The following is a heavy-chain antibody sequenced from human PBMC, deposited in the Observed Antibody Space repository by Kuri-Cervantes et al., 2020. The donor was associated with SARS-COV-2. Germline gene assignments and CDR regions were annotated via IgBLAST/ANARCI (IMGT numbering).Heavy chain of an antibody. CDR1: GGSISSGDYY. D-gene: IGHD3-10*01. Sequence: SETLSLTCTVSGGSISSGDYYWSWIRQPPGKGLEWIGEINHSGSTNYNPSLKSRVTISVDTSKNQFSLKLSSVTAADTAVYYCARAGSLLWFGELLSLFDYWGQGTLVTVSS. CDR2: INHSGST. CDR3: ARAGSLLWFGELLSLFDY. V-gene: IGHV4-39*07. J-gene: IGHJ4*02.